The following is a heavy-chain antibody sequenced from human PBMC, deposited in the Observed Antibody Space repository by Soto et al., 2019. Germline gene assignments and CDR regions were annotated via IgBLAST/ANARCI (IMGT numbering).Heavy chain of an antibody. CDR1: GFSLTDTRMG. V-gene: IGHV2-26*01. CDR3: ARALFYSDSDGYYFEFDY. CDR2: IISNDDK. D-gene: IGHD3-22*01. Sequence: SGPTLVNPTETLTLTCSVSGFSLTDTRMGVSWIRQAPGKALEWLAHIISNDDKSYSTSLKSRLTISKDTSKSQVVLRMTNMDPVDTGRYYCARALFYSDSDGYYFEFDYWGPGTLVTV. J-gene: IGHJ4*02.